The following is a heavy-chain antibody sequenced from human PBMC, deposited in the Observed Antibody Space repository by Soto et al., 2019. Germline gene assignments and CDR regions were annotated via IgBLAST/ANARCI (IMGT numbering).Heavy chain of an antibody. Sequence: SQTLSLTCAISGDSVSSNSAAWNWIRQSPSRGLEWLGRAYYRSQWYYDSAVSVRSRITVIPDTSKNQFSLQLNSVTPEDTAVYYATKQNGHSRTCNCMDAWGQGTTVTVSS. CDR2: AYYRSQWYY. CDR1: GDSVSSNSAA. D-gene: IGHD4-4*01. CDR3: TKQNGHSRTCNCMDA. V-gene: IGHV6-1*01. J-gene: IGHJ6*02.